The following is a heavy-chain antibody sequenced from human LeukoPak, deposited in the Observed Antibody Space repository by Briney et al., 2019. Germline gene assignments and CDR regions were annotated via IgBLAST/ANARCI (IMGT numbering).Heavy chain of an antibody. CDR2: ISSSSSTI. V-gene: IGHV3-48*01. CDR1: GFIFSSYH. J-gene: IGHJ4*02. Sequence: GGSLRLSCVGSGFIFSSYHMNWVRQAPGKGFEWVSYISSSSSTIYYADSVKGRFTISRDNAKNSLYLQTNSLRAEDTAVYYCARAQYYSDSTGYYYLHYWGQGTLVTVSS. D-gene: IGHD3-22*01. CDR3: ARAQYYSDSTGYYYLHY.